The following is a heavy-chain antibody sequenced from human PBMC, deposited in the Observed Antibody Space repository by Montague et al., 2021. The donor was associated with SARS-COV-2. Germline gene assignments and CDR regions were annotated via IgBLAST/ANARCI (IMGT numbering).Heavy chain of an antibody. V-gene: IGHV4-39*07. D-gene: IGHD5-12*01. CDR2: INHSGST. J-gene: IGHJ4*02. CDR3: ARGPTNNIGMVATRLDY. Sequence: SETLSLTCTVSGGSISSGDYYWSWIRQPPGKGLEWIGEINHSGSTNYNPSLKSRVTISVDTSNNQFSLKLTSVTAADTAVYYCARGPTNNIGMVATRLDYWGQGTLVTVSS. CDR1: GGSISSGDYY.